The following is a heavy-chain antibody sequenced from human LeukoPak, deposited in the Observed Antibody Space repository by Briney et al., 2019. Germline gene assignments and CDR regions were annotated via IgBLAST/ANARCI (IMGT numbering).Heavy chain of an antibody. Sequence: ASVKVSCKTSGYTFTNFGICWVRQAPGQGLEWIGWISVYNGNTNYAQNLQGRVTMTTDTSTSTAYMELRSLRSDDTAVYYCARGSKATVVNPVDYWGQGTLVTVPS. V-gene: IGHV1-18*01. J-gene: IGHJ4*02. CDR1: GYTFTNFG. D-gene: IGHD4-23*01. CDR2: ISVYNGNT. CDR3: ARGSKATVVNPVDY.